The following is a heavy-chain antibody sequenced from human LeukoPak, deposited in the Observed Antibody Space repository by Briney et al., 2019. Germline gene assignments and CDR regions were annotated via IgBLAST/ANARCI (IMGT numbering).Heavy chain of an antibody. CDR3: ARGRDPGYFDY. J-gene: IGHJ4*02. Sequence: GGPLRLSCAASGFTVSSNYMSWVRQAPGKGLEWVSVIYSGGSTYYADSVKGRFTISRDNSKNTLYLQMNSLRAEDTAVYYCARGRDPGYFDYWGQGTLVTVSS. CDR2: IYSGGST. V-gene: IGHV3-66*01. CDR1: GFTVSSNY.